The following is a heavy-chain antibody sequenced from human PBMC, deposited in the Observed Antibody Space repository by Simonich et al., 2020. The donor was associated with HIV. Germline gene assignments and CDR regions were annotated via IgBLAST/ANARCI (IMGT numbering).Heavy chain of an antibody. Sequence: QVQLQQWGAGLLKPSETLSLTCAVYGGSFRGYYWSWIRQPPGKGLEWIGEINHSGITNYKSSLNSRATISVDKSKNQFSLKLRSVTAADTAIYYCARRDRELILYFDYWGQGNLVTVSS. D-gene: IGHD3-3*01. V-gene: IGHV4-34*01. J-gene: IGHJ4*02. CDR1: GGSFRGYY. CDR2: INHSGIT. CDR3: ARRDRELILYFDY.